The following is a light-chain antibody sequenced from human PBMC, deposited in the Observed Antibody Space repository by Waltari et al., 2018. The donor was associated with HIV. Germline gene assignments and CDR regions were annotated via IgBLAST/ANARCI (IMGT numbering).Light chain of an antibody. CDR2: DVT. CDR3: CSYAGSSIPVV. Sequence: HSALTQPASVSGSPGQSITISCTGTSSDVGGYNYVSWDQQHPGKAAKLMIYDVTKRPLGVSNRFSGSKSGNTASLTSSGLQAEDEADCYCCSYAGSSIPVVFGGGTKLTVL. V-gene: IGLV2-23*02. CDR1: SSDVGGYNY. J-gene: IGLJ3*02.